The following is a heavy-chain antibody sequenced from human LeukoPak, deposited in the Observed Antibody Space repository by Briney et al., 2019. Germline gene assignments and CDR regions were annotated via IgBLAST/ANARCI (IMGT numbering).Heavy chain of an antibody. CDR2: IYYSGST. V-gene: IGHV4-59*01. Sequence: PSETLSLTCTVSGVSISSYYWSWIRQPPGKGLEWIGYIYYSGSTNYNPSLKSRVTISVDTSKNQFSLKLSSVTAADTAVYYCARGNTDILTGYYTPYFDYWGQGTLATVSS. CDR3: ARGNTDILTGYYTPYFDY. CDR1: GVSISSYY. J-gene: IGHJ4*02. D-gene: IGHD3-9*01.